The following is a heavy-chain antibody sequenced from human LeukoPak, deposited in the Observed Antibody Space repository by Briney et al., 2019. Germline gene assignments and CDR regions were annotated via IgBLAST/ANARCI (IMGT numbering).Heavy chain of an antibody. J-gene: IGHJ4*02. CDR3: AKDRDDSGYYFDY. V-gene: IGHV3-48*04. CDR1: GFTFGPYT. D-gene: IGHD3-10*01. CDR2: ISSSSDTI. Sequence: GGSLRLSCAASGFTFGPYTMNWVRQAPGKGLEWVSYISSSSDTIYYADSVKGRFTISRDNAKNSLYLQMNSLRAEDTAVYYCAKDRDDSGYYFDYWGQGTLVTVSS.